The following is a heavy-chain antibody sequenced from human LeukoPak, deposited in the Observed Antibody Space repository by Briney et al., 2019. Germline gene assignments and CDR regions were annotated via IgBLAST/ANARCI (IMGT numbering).Heavy chain of an antibody. CDR1: GYSISSGYY. Sequence: PSETLSLTCTVSGYSISSGYYWGWIRQPPGKGLEWIGSIYHSGSTYYNPSLKSRVTISVDTSKNQFSLKLSSVTAADTAVYYCARDIVVVVAAEKSYYYYGMDVWGQGTTVTVSS. D-gene: IGHD2-15*01. CDR3: ARDIVVVVAAEKSYYYYGMDV. V-gene: IGHV4-38-2*02. CDR2: IYHSGST. J-gene: IGHJ6*02.